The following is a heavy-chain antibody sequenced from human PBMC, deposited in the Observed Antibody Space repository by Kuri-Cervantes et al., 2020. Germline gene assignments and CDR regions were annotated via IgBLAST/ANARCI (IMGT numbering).Heavy chain of an antibody. CDR2: ISSSGGST. J-gene: IGHJ2*01. CDR3: ARDPSSGYRDWYFDL. D-gene: IGHD3-22*01. Sequence: GESLKISCAASGFTFTSYAMSWVRQAPGKGLEWVSGISSSGGSTYYADSVKGRFTISRDNSKNTLYLQMNSLRAEDTAVYYCARDPSSGYRDWYFDLWGRGTLVTVSS. CDR1: GFTFTSYA. V-gene: IGHV3-23*01.